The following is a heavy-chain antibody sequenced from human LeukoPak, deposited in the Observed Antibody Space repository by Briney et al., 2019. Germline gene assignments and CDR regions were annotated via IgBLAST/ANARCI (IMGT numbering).Heavy chain of an antibody. V-gene: IGHV3-30*18. Sequence: GGSLRLSCAASGFTFSSYGMHWVRQAPGKGLEWVAVISYDGINKYYADSVKGRFTISRDNSKNTLYLQMISLRAEDTAVYYCAKGGPTLLWFDVDYWGQGTLVTVSS. CDR1: GFTFSSYG. CDR2: ISYDGINK. J-gene: IGHJ4*02. CDR3: AKGGPTLLWFDVDY. D-gene: IGHD3-10*01.